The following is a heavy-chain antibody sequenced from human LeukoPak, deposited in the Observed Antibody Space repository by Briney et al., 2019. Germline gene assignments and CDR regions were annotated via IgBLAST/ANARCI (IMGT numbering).Heavy chain of an antibody. D-gene: IGHD2-15*01. Sequence: GGSLRLSCAASGFTFDDYAMHWVRQAPGQGLEWVSGISWNSRSIGYADSVKGRFTISRDNAKNSLYLQMNSLRAEDTALYYCARDVELGYCSGGSCSTYYYYYMDVWGKGTTVTVSS. V-gene: IGHV3-9*01. CDR2: ISWNSRSI. CDR1: GFTFDDYA. CDR3: ARDVELGYCSGGSCSTYYYYYMDV. J-gene: IGHJ6*03.